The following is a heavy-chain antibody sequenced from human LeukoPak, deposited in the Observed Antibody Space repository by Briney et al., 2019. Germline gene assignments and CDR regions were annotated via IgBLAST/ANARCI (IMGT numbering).Heavy chain of an antibody. CDR2: IYYSGST. CDR1: GGSISSGGYY. Sequence: SQTLSLTCTVSGGSISSGGYYWSWIRQHPGKGLEWIGYIYYSGSTYYNPSLKSRVTISVDTSKNQFSLKLSSVTAAETAVYYCARGGTTVAGTFWFDPWGQGTLVTVSS. J-gene: IGHJ5*02. V-gene: IGHV4-31*03. D-gene: IGHD6-19*01. CDR3: ARGGTTVAGTFWFDP.